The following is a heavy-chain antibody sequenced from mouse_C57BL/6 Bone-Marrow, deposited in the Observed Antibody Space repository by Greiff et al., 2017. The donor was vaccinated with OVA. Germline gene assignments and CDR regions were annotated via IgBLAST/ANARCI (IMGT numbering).Heavy chain of an antibody. CDR2: INPSSGYT. D-gene: IGHD1-1*01. CDR1: GYTFTSYT. CDR3: ATPGRNYYGSIYWYFDV. Sequence: ESGAELARPGASVKMSCKASGYTFTSYTMHWVKQRPGQGLEWIGYINPSSGYTKYNQKFKDKATLTADKSSSTAYMQLSSLTSEDSAVYYCATPGRNYYGSIYWYFDVWGTGTTVTVSS. V-gene: IGHV1-4*01. J-gene: IGHJ1*03.